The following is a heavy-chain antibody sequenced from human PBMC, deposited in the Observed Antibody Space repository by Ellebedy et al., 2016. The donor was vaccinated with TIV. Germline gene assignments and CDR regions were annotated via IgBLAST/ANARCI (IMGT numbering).Heavy chain of an antibody. J-gene: IGHJ6*02. CDR1: GDSVSSNSAA. CDR3: ARAGWLRFDYYYVMDV. V-gene: IGHV6-1*01. Sequence: SQTLSLTCVISGDSVSSNSAAWNWIRQSPSRGLEWLGRTYYRSKWYNDYAVSVKSRITINPDTSKNQFSLPLNSVTPEDTAVYYCARAGWLRFDYYYVMDVWGQGTTVTASS. CDR2: TYYRSKWYN. D-gene: IGHD5-12*01.